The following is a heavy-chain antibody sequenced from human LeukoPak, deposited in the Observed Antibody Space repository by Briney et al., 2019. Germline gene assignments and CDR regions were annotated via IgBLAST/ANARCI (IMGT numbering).Heavy chain of an antibody. CDR2: IYYSGST. J-gene: IGHJ4*02. D-gene: IGHD3-10*01. Sequence: PSVTLSLTCTVSGGSISSHYWSWIRQPPGKGLEWIGYIYYSGSTNYNPSLKSRVTISVDTSKNQFSLKLSSVTAADTAVYYCARNYGSGSYYGYWGQGTLVTVSS. CDR1: GGSISSHY. V-gene: IGHV4-59*11. CDR3: ARNYGSGSYYGY.